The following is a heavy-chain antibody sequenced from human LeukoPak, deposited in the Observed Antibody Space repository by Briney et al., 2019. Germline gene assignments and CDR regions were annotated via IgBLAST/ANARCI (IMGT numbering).Heavy chain of an antibody. CDR3: ATISPLGYCSGGSCLTSNWFDP. D-gene: IGHD2-15*01. J-gene: IGHJ5*02. Sequence: PGGSLRLSCAASGFTFSGYGMHWVRQAPGKGLEWVAFIRYDGSNKYYADSVKGRFTISRDNSKNTLYLQMNSLRAEDTAVYYCATISPLGYCSGGSCLTSNWFDPWGQGTLVTVSS. V-gene: IGHV3-30*02. CDR2: IRYDGSNK. CDR1: GFTFSGYG.